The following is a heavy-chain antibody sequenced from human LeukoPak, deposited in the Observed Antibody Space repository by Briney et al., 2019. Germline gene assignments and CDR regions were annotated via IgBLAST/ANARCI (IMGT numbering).Heavy chain of an antibody. D-gene: IGHD2-15*01. CDR3: ARVWVGSGTSYFADAFDI. CDR1: RFTFSNYW. CDR2: IYNDGSST. V-gene: IGHV3-74*01. Sequence: PGGSLRLSCAASRFTFSNYWMHWVRQAPGKGLVWVSRIYNDGSSTSYADSVKGRFTISRDNAKSTLYLQMNSLRAEDTAVYYCARVWVGSGTSYFADAFDIWGQGTMVTVSS. J-gene: IGHJ3*02.